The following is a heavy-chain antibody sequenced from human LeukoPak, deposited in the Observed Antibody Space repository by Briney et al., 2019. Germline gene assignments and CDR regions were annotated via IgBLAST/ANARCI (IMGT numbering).Heavy chain of an antibody. CDR2: LYQDGST. Sequence: RPSETLSLTCAVSIYSTTSGYYWGWIRQPPGKGLEWIGSLYQDGSTYYNPSLKSRVTISADTSKNQFSLKLNSLTAADTAVYYCARDQSWGAFDIWGQGTMVTVSS. CDR1: IYSTTSGYY. CDR3: ARDQSWGAFDI. D-gene: IGHD3-16*01. V-gene: IGHV4-38-2*02. J-gene: IGHJ3*02.